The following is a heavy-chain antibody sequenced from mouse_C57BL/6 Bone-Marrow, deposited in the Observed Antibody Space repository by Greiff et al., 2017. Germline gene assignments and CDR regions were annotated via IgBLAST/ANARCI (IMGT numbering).Heavy chain of an antibody. D-gene: IGHD4-1*01. J-gene: IGHJ3*01. CDR3: ARGNWVFSWFAY. CDR1: GFNIKDYY. V-gene: IGHV14-2*01. CDR2: FDPEDGDT. Sequence: EVQLQQSGAELVKPGASVKLSCTASGFNIKDYYMHWVKQRTEQGLEWIGRFDPEDGDTKYAPKFQGKATITADPSSNTAYLQLSSQTSEDTAVYYCARGNWVFSWFAYWGQGTMVTVSA.